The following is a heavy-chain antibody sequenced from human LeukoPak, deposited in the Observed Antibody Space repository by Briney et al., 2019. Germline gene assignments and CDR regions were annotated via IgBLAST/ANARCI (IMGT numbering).Heavy chain of an antibody. CDR3: ASIGGGDSTSIDY. CDR1: GFTFSDYY. Sequence: PGGSLRLSCAASGFTFSDYYMSWIRQPPGKGLEWIGYIYYSGSTNYNPSLKSRVTISVDTSKNQFSLKLSSVTAADTAVYYCASIGGGDSTSIDYWGQGTLVTVSS. J-gene: IGHJ4*02. V-gene: IGHV4-59*01. D-gene: IGHD2-21*02. CDR2: IYYSGST.